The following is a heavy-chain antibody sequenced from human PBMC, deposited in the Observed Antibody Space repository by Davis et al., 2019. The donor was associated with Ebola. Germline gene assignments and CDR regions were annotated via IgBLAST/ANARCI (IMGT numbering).Heavy chain of an antibody. V-gene: IGHV4-39*07. CDR3: ARVSTVTNRKLDV. CDR1: GGSISSSSYY. D-gene: IGHD4-17*01. J-gene: IGHJ6*02. CDR2: IYYSGST. Sequence: SETLSLTCTVSGGSISSSSYYWGWIRQPPGKGLEWIGSIYYSGSTYYNPSLKSRVTISVDKSKNQFSLKLSSVTAADTAVYYCARVSTVTNRKLDVWGQGTTVTVSS.